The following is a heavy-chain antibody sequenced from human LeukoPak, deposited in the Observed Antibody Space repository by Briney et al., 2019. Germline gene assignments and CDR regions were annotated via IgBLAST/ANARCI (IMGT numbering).Heavy chain of an antibody. D-gene: IGHD4-11*01. CDR1: GYTFTSYG. CDR3: ARDLYRDSLPVSWFDP. J-gene: IGHJ5*02. V-gene: IGHV1-18*01. CDR2: ISDYNGNT. Sequence: ASVKVSCKASGYTFTSYGFSWVGQAPGQGLEWVGWISDYNGNTNYAQKLQGRVTMTTDTSTSTAYMELRSLRSDDTAVYYCARDLYRDSLPVSWFDPWGQGTLVTVSS.